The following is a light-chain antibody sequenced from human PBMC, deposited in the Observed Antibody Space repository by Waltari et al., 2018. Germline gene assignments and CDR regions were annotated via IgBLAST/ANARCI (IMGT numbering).Light chain of an antibody. V-gene: IGLV6-57*01. J-gene: IGLJ2*01. CDR2: EDD. Sequence: YQHRPGSPPVTVILEDDKRPSGVPDRFSGSNDRSSSSASLTISGLQTEDEADYYCQSYDGTNVVFGGGTKLTVL. CDR3: QSYDGTNVV.